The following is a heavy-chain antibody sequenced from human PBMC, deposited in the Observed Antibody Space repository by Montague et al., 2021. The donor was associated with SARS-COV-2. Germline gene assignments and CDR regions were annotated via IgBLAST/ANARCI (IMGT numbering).Heavy chain of an antibody. CDR1: GGSINSFY. CDR3: ARAGGGSSYNYYGLDV. CDR2: VYYTGGT. J-gene: IGHJ6*02. D-gene: IGHD2-15*01. V-gene: IGHV4-59*01. Sequence: SETLSLTCSISGGSINSFYWNWIRQSPGKGLEWIGYVYYTGGTDYNPSLKSRATILVDTSKNQFSLTVGSVTAADTAVYYCARAGGGSSYNYYGLDVWGQRTTVTVSS.